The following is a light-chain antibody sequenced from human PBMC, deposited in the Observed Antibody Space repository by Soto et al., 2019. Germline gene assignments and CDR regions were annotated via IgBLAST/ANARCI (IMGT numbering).Light chain of an antibody. CDR1: QDITSY. CDR2: DAS. Sequence: DIQMTQSPSSLSASVGDRVAITCQASQDITSYLNWFQQKPGKAPKLLIYDASDLEPGVPSRFSGSGSGTDFTFTISSLQPEDFVTYYCQQYANFPYTFGQGTKLEIK. V-gene: IGKV1-33*01. J-gene: IGKJ2*01. CDR3: QQYANFPYT.